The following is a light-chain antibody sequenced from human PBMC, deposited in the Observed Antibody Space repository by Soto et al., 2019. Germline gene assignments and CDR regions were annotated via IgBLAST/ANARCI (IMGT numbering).Light chain of an antibody. CDR3: SSSTSTSTYV. V-gene: IGLV2-14*01. Sequence: QSALTQPASVSGSPGQSIPISCTGTSSDVGGYDFVSWYQHHPGKAPKLIIYEVSHRPSGVSNRFSGSKSGNTASLTISGLQAEDEADYYCSSSTSTSTYVFGTGTKVTVL. J-gene: IGLJ1*01. CDR2: EVS. CDR1: SSDVGGYDF.